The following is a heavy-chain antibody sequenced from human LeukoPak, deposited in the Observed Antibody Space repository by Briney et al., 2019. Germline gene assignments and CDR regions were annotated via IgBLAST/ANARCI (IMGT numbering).Heavy chain of an antibody. CDR2: INPDGSER. Sequence: GGSPRLACAASGFSFSSYYMSWVRQAPGKGLEWVALINPDGSERYYVDSVKGRFTISRDNANNSLYLQMDSLRDDDTAMYFCTRDLAAVPGPRMDVWGQGTTVTVSS. CDR3: TRDLAAVPGPRMDV. CDR1: GFSFSSYY. D-gene: IGHD6-19*01. V-gene: IGHV3-7*03. J-gene: IGHJ6*02.